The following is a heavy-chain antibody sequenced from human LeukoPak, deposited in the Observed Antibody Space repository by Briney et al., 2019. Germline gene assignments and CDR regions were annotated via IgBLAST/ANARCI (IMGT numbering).Heavy chain of an antibody. V-gene: IGHV3-23*01. CDR2: ISGSGAST. CDR1: GFTLSTNA. Sequence: GGSLRLSCLTSGFTLSTNAMSWVRQAPGKGLEWISGISGSGASTYYADSVKGRFTISRDDSRNTLYLQMNSLRAEDTAVYYCARTGYDTSGYYYGEGVDYWGQGTLVTVSS. D-gene: IGHD3-22*01. J-gene: IGHJ4*02. CDR3: ARTGYDTSGYYYGEGVDY.